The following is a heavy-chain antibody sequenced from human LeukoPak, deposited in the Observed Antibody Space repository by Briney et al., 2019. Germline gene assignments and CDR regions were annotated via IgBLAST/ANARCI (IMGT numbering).Heavy chain of an antibody. J-gene: IGHJ3*02. CDR3: ARVDSSGWDAFDI. CDR1: GYTFTGYY. CDR2: INPNRGGT. D-gene: IGHD6-19*01. V-gene: IGHV1-2*02. Sequence: ASVTVSCKASGYTFTGYYMHWVRQAPGQGLEWMGWINPNRGGTNYAQKFQGRVTMTRDTSISTAYMELSRLRSDDTAVYYCARVDSSGWDAFDIWGQGTMVTVPS.